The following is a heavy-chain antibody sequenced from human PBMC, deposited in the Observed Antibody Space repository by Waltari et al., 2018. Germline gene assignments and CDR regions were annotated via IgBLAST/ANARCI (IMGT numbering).Heavy chain of an antibody. CDR2: IYYSGST. Sequence: QLQLQESGPGLVKPSETLSLTCTVSGGSIRSSSYYWGWIRQPPGKGLEWIGSIYYSGSTYYNPSLKSRVTISVDTSKNQFSLKLSSVTAADTAVYYCARELKQYSDYWGQGTLVTVSS. V-gene: IGHV4-39*07. D-gene: IGHD6-19*01. CDR1: GGSIRSSSYY. CDR3: ARELKQYSDY. J-gene: IGHJ4*02.